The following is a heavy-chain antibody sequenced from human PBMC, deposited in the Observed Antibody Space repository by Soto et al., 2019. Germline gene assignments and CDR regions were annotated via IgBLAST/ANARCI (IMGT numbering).Heavy chain of an antibody. J-gene: IGHJ3*02. CDR3: ARQCGTDVFDI. CDR1: GGSISSYY. D-gene: IGHD1-1*01. V-gene: IGHV4-59*08. CDR2: IYYSGST. Sequence: SETLSLTCTVSGGSISSYYWSWIRQPPGKGLEWIGYIYYSGSTNYNPSLKSRVTISVDTSKNQFSLKLSSVTAADTAVYYCARQCGTDVFDIWGQGTMVTVSS.